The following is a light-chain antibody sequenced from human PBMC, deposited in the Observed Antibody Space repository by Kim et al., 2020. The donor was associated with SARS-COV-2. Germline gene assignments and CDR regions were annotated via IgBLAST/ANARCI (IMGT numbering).Light chain of an antibody. Sequence: PGDGATLTCSASQRVSRSYLAWYQQKPAQAPRRLLYGASSRATGIPGRFSGSGSRTDFTLTISRLEPDGFAVYYCQQYGSSLYTFGQGTKLEI. CDR1: QRVSRSY. CDR3: QQYGSSLYT. V-gene: IGKV3-20*01. J-gene: IGKJ2*01. CDR2: GAS.